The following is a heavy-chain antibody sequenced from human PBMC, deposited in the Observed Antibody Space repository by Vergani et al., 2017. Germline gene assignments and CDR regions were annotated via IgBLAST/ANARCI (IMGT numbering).Heavy chain of an antibody. J-gene: IGHJ4*02. CDR2: IKNTGDST. Sequence: EVQLLESGGAVVQPGGPRRLSVWLSGFPLGSHAMSWVRQGHGQGLEWVSSIKNTGDSTHYADSVKGRFTISRDNSKNTLYLQMNSLRVEDTAVYYCGRGSDNYNWGQGTLVTVSS. D-gene: IGHD5-24*01. V-gene: IGHV3-23*01. CDR3: GRGSDNYN. CDR1: GFPLGSHA.